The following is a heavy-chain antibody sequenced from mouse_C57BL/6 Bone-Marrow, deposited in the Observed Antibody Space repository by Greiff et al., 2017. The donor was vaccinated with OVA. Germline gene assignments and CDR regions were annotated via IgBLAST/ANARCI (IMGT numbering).Heavy chain of an antibody. V-gene: IGHV14-4*01. CDR1: GFNIKDDY. Sequence: EVKLMESGAELVRPGASVKLSCTASGFNIKDDYMHWVKQRPEQGLEWIGWIDPENGDTEYASKFQGKATITADTSSNTAYLQLSSLTSEDTAVYYCTVLPYYAMDYWGQGTSVTVSS. CDR2: IDPENGDT. J-gene: IGHJ4*01. CDR3: TVLPYYAMDY.